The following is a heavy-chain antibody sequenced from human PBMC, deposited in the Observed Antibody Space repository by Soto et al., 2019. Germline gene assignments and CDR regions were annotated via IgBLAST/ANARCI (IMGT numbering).Heavy chain of an antibody. CDR1: GFSLSTSGVG. CDR3: THRSGFGELKT. V-gene: IGHV2-5*02. D-gene: IGHD3-10*01. Sequence: QITLQESGPTLVKPTQTLTLTCTFSGFSLSTSGVGVGWIRQPPGKALEWLALIYWDDNKLYSPSLKSRLTXTXDTSKNQVVLTMTNVDPVDTATYYCTHRSGFGELKTWGQGTLVTVSS. CDR2: IYWDDNK. J-gene: IGHJ5*02.